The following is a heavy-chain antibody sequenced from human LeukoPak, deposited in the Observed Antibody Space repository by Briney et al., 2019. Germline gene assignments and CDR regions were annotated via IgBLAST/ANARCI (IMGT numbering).Heavy chain of an antibody. CDR1: GYTFTGYY. CDR3: ARDRVDVAAAAACDP. V-gene: IGHV1-69*04. J-gene: IGHJ5*02. Sequence: SVKVSCKASGYTFTGYYMHWVRQAPGQGLEWMGRIIPILGIANYAQKFQGRVTITADKSTSTAYMELSSLRSEDTAVYYCARDRVDVAAAAACDPWGQGTLVTVSS. CDR2: IIPILGIA. D-gene: IGHD6-13*01.